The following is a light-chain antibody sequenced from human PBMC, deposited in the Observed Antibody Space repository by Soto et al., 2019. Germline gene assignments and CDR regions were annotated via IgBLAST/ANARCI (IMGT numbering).Light chain of an antibody. CDR3: QQYNNWPPIT. CDR1: QSVSSN. Sequence: VLTQSPGTLSLSPGERATLSCRSSQSVSSNLAWYQQKPGQAPRLLIYGASTRATGIPARFSGSGSGTEFTLTISSLQSEDFAVYYCQQYNNWPPITFGQGTRLEIK. CDR2: GAS. V-gene: IGKV3-15*01. J-gene: IGKJ5*01.